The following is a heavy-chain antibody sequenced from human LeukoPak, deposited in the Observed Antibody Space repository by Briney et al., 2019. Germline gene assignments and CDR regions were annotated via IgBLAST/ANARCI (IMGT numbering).Heavy chain of an antibody. V-gene: IGHV3-11*04. Sequence: GGSLRLSCAASGFTFNDYYVSWIRQAPGKGLEWVSYTSTSGSTIYYADSVKGRFTISRDNAKNSLYLQVNSLRAEDTAIYYCARDLGSYTSGWYMGFDYWGQGTLVTVSS. J-gene: IGHJ4*02. CDR1: GFTFNDYY. CDR2: TSTSGSTI. D-gene: IGHD6-19*01. CDR3: ARDLGSYTSGWYMGFDY.